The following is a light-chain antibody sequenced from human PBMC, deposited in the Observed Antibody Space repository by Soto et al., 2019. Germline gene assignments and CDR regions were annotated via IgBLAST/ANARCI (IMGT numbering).Light chain of an antibody. V-gene: IGKV1-5*03. CDR2: KAS. CDR3: QQYNTYWT. CDR1: QVINSW. Sequence: DIQMTQSPSTLSASVGDRVTITCRASQVINSWLAWYQHKPGKAPNLLIYKASSLESGVPSRFSGSGSGTEFTLTISSLQPDDFGTYYCQQYNTYWTFGQGTKVEI. J-gene: IGKJ1*01.